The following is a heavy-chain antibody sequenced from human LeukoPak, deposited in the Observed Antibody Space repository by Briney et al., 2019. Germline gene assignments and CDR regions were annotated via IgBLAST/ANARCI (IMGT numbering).Heavy chain of an antibody. Sequence: SETLSLTCAVYGGSFSGHYWSWIRQPPGKGLEWIGEINHSGSTNYNPSLKSRVTISVDTSKNQFSLKLSSVTAADTAVYYCARSRFGGYDLVYWGQGTLVTVSS. CDR1: GGSFSGHY. D-gene: IGHD5-12*01. V-gene: IGHV4-34*01. CDR2: INHSGST. J-gene: IGHJ4*02. CDR3: ARSRFGGYDLVY.